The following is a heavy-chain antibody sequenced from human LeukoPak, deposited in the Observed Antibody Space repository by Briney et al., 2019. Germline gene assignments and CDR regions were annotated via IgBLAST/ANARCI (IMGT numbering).Heavy chain of an antibody. D-gene: IGHD3-10*01. J-gene: IGHJ6*03. CDR1: RVTSSSFL. V-gene: IGHV3-7*01. Sequence: PGRSPRLSSAASRVTSSSFLMSLARQAPGHGVECLANIGQAGSETSSMDCVKGRFTISRENANNSLYLQMNSLRAEDTAVYYCASERGVGSGSYYNALKPGNYYYMDVWGKGATVTVSS. CDR2: IGQAGSET. CDR3: ASERGVGSGSYYNALKPGNYYYMDV.